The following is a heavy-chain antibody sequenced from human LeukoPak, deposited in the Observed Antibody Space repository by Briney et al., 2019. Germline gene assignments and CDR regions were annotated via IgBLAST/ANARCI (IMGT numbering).Heavy chain of an antibody. V-gene: IGHV4-61*01. CDR2: IYNSGST. Sequence: KPSETLSLTCTVSGGSVSSGSYYWSWIRQPPGKGLECIGYIYNSGSTNYNPSLKSRVTISVDTSKNQFSLKLSSVTAAGTAVYYCARCGGDCYYSPAFDIWGQGTMVTVSS. J-gene: IGHJ3*02. CDR1: GGSVSSGSYY. D-gene: IGHD2-21*02. CDR3: ARCGGDCYYSPAFDI.